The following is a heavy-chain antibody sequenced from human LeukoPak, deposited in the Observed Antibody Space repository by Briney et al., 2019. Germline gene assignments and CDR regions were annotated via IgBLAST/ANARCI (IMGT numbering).Heavy chain of an antibody. CDR2: IYYNGNS. CDR1: GGSFSGYY. CDR3: ARSPRGVGVTALDY. V-gene: IGHV4-59*01. D-gene: IGHD1-26*01. Sequence: SETLSLTCAVYGGSFSGYYWSWIRQPPGKGLEWIGYIYYNGNSIYNPSLKSRVSISTDTSKNQVFLQLRSLTAADTAMYYCARSPRGVGVTALDYWGQGTLVTVSS. J-gene: IGHJ4*02.